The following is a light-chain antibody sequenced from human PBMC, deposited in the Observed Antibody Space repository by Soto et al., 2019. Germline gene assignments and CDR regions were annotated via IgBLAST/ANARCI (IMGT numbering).Light chain of an antibody. Sequence: QSGLTQSPSASGTPGQRVAISCSGSKANIGSNPVNWYQHLPGMAPKLLIYGDDRRPSGVPDRFSGSKSGTSASLAISGLQSEDEAEYYCAAWDDSLNGVLFGGGTKLTVL. J-gene: IGLJ2*01. CDR1: KANIGSNP. CDR3: AAWDDSLNGVL. V-gene: IGLV1-44*01. CDR2: GDD.